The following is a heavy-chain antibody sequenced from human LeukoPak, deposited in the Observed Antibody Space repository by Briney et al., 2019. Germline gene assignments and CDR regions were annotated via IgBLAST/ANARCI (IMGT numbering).Heavy chain of an antibody. CDR3: ARPVLRFLEWPSLGGMDV. J-gene: IGHJ6*02. CDR1: GGSISSYY. D-gene: IGHD3-3*01. V-gene: IGHV4-59*08. CDR2: IYYSGST. Sequence: PSETLSLTCTVSGGSISSYYWSWIRQPPGKGLEWIGYIYYSGSTNYNPSLKSRVTISVDTSKNQFSLKLSSVTAADTAVYYCARPVLRFLEWPSLGGMDVWGQGTTVTVSS.